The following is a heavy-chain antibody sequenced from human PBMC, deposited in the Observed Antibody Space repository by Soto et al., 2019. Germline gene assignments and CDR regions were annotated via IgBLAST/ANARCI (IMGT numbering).Heavy chain of an antibody. CDR3: ARTDYLTDFDY. D-gene: IGHD3-9*01. CDR2: INHSGST. CDR1: GGSFSGYY. Sequence: QVQLQQWGAGLLKPSETLSLTCAVYGGSFSGYYWSWIRQPPGKGLEWIGEINHSGSTNYNPSLKSRVTISVDTSKNQFSLKLSSVTAADTAVYYCARTDYLTDFDYWGQGTLVTVSS. V-gene: IGHV4-34*01. J-gene: IGHJ4*02.